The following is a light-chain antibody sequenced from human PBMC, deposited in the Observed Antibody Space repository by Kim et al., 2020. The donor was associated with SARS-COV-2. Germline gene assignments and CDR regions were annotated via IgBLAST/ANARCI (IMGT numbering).Light chain of an antibody. CDR3: QQYNDWPLT. J-gene: IGKJ4*01. CDR1: QSVGID. Sequence: EIVMTQSPATLSVSPGERATLSCRASQSVGIDLAWFQQKPGQAPRLLIYGTSIRATGIPARFSGSESGAEFTLTISSLQSEDFAVYYCQQYNDWPLTFGGGTKVEI. CDR2: GTS. V-gene: IGKV3-15*01.